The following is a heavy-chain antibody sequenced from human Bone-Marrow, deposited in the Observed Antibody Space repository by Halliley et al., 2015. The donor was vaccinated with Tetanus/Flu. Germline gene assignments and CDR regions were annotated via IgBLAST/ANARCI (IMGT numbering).Heavy chain of an antibody. D-gene: IGHD5-12*01. CDR2: INHSETP. CDR3: ARGMATIRGYFQH. Sequence: EGIGKINHSETPTYNPPLGSRVTISLATSNNQFSRKWSSVPAADTAIYYCARGMATIRGYFQHWGQGTLVTVSS. V-gene: IGHV4-34*01. J-gene: IGHJ1*01.